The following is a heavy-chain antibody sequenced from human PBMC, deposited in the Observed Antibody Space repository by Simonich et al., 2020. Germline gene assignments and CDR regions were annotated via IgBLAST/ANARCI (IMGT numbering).Heavy chain of an antibody. Sequence: EVQLVESGGGLVQPGGSLRLSCAASGFTFCSYWVSWVRQARGKGLGGVANIKQEGSEKYYVDSGKGRFTISRDNAKNSLYLQMNSLRAEDTAVYYCACLGTGDAFDIWGQGTMVTVSS. CDR3: ACLGTGDAFDI. CDR2: IKQEGSEK. CDR1: GFTFCSYW. J-gene: IGHJ3*02. D-gene: IGHD3-9*01. V-gene: IGHV3-7*01.